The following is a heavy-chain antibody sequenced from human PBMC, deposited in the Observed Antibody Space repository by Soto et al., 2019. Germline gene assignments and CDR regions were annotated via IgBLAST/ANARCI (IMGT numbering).Heavy chain of an antibody. CDR3: ARRGAVVTPYYYYYYGMDV. CDR2: NYHSGTT. V-gene: IGHV4-59*01. D-gene: IGHD2-21*02. Sequence: PSETLSLTCAVSGVTISTYYWSWIRQPPGKGLEWIGYNYHSGTTNYNPSLKSRVTISVDTSKNQFSLRLTSVTAADTAVYYCARRGAVVTPYYYYYYGMDVWGQGTTVTVSS. CDR1: GVTISTYY. J-gene: IGHJ6*02.